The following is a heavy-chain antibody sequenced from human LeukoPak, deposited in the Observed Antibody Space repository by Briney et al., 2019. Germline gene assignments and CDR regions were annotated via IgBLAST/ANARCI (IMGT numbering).Heavy chain of an antibody. CDR1: GGSLSSYY. D-gene: IGHD3-10*01. V-gene: IGHV3-11*04. J-gene: IGHJ4*02. Sequence: LSLTCTLSGGSLSSYYWRWIREPPGRRLGWVSYISSSCSTIYYADSVKGRFTISRDNAKNSLYLQMNSLRAEDTAVYYCARVGGYYGSGAFDYWGQGTLVTVSS. CDR3: ARVGGYYGSGAFDY. CDR2: ISSSCSTI.